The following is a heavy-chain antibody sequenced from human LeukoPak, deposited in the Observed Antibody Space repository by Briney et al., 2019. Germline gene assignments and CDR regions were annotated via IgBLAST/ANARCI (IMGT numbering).Heavy chain of an antibody. CDR1: GGSFSGYY. V-gene: IGHV4-34*01. CDR3: ARWRVPSMRDAFDI. Sequence: SETLSLTCAVYGGSFSGYYWSWIRQPPGKGLEWIGEINHSGSTNYNPSLKSRVTISVDTSKNQFSLKLSSVTAADTAVYYCARWRVPSMRDAFDIWGQGTMVTASS. J-gene: IGHJ3*02. CDR2: INHSGST. D-gene: IGHD3-3*01.